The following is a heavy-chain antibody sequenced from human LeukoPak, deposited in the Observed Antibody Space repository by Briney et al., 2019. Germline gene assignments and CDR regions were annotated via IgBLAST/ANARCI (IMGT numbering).Heavy chain of an antibody. Sequence: SETLSLTCTVSGGSISSYYWSWIRQPPGKGLEWIGYIYYSGSTYYNPSLKSRVTISVDTSKNQFSLKLSSVTAADTAVYYCARESATTIVVVPAARWFDPWGQGTLVTVSS. J-gene: IGHJ5*02. CDR2: IYYSGST. D-gene: IGHD2-2*01. V-gene: IGHV4-30-4*08. CDR3: ARESATTIVVVPAARWFDP. CDR1: GGSISSYY.